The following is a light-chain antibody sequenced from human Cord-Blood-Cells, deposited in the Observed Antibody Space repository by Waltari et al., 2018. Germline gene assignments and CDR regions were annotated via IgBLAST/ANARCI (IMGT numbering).Light chain of an antibody. V-gene: IGLV2-11*01. CDR1: SSAVGGYNY. CDR3: CSYAGSYTWV. Sequence: QSALTQPRPVSGSPGQSVTISRTGTSSAVGGYNYVPWYQQHPGKAPKLMIYDVSKRPSGVPDRFSGSKSGNTASLTISGLQAEDEADYYCCSYAGSYTWVFGGGTKLTVL. CDR2: DVS. J-gene: IGLJ3*02.